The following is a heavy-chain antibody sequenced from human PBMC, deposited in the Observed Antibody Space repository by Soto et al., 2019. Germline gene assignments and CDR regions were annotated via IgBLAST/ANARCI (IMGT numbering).Heavy chain of an antibody. CDR2: ISGGGGVST. CDR1: GFTFSSYA. V-gene: IGHV3-23*01. CDR3: AKDAISMVRGVNNWFDP. J-gene: IGHJ5*02. D-gene: IGHD3-10*01. Sequence: EVQLLESGGGLVQPGGSLTLSCAASGFTFSSYAMTWVRQAPGKGLEWVSGISGGGGVSTYYADSVKGRFTISRDNSMNTLYLQMNRLRAEDTAVYYCAKDAISMVRGVNNWFDPWCQGTLVTVSS.